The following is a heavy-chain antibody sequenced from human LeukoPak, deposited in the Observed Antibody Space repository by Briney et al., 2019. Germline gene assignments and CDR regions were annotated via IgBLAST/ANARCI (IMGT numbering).Heavy chain of an antibody. D-gene: IGHD3-10*01. J-gene: IGHJ4*02. CDR1: GFTFSSYA. V-gene: IGHV3-23*01. CDR2: ISNSGGST. Sequence: PGGSLRLSCAASGFTFSSYAMSWVRQAPGKGLEWVSAISNSGGSTYYADSVKGRFTISRDNSKNTLYLQMNSLRAEDTAVYYCAKNGHYYGSGSYPSDYWGQGTLVTVSS. CDR3: AKNGHYYGSGSYPSDY.